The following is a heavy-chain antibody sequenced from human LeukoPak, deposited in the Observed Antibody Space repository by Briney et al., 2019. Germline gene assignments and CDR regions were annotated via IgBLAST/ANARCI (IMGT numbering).Heavy chain of an antibody. CDR3: ARHLGYCSSTSCSPSWFDP. CDR2: IYPGDSDT. Sequence: GESLMISCKGSGYSFTSYWIGWVRQMPGKGLEWMGIIYPGDSDTRYSPSFQGQVTISADKSISTAYLQWSSLKASDTAMYYCARHLGYCSSTSCSPSWFDPWGQGTLVTVSS. J-gene: IGHJ5*02. D-gene: IGHD2-2*01. CDR1: GYSFTSYW. V-gene: IGHV5-51*01.